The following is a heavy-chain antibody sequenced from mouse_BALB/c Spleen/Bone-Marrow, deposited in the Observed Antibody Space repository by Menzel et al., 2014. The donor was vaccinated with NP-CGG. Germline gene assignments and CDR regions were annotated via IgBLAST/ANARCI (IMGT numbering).Heavy chain of an antibody. J-gene: IGHJ4*01. CDR3: ARSEGDYDSAMDY. CDR2: ISYSGST. CDR1: GYSITSDYA. D-gene: IGHD2-4*01. Sequence: EVQLQQSGPGLVKPSQSLSLTCTVTGYSITSDYAWNWIRQFPGNKLEWMGHISYSGSTSYNPSLKSRISITRDTSKNQFFLQLNSVTTEDTATYYCARSEGDYDSAMDYWGQGTSVTVSS. V-gene: IGHV3-2*02.